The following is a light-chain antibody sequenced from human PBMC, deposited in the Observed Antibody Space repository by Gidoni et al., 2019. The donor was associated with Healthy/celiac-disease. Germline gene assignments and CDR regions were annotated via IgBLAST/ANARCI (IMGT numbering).Light chain of an antibody. CDR2: TAS. J-gene: IGKJ1*01. V-gene: IGKV1-27*01. CDR3: QQTYSAPQT. CDR1: QVISSC. Sequence: DIQLTQSPSSLSASVGDRVTITCRVSQVISSCLTWYQQKPGKAPKLLIYTASNLQSGVPSRFSGSGSGTDFTLTISSLQPEDFATYYCQQTYSAPQTFGQGTKVEIK.